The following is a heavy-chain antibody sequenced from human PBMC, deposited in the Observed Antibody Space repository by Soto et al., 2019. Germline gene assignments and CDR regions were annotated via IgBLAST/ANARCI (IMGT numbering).Heavy chain of an antibody. J-gene: IGHJ4*02. CDR3: AYSSTPFDY. Sequence: ASVKVSCKASGYTFTSYAMHWVRQAPGQRLEWMGWINAGNGNTKYSQKFQGRVTMTTDTSTSTAYMELRSLRSDDTAVYYCAYSSTPFDYWGQGTLVTVSS. CDR2: INAGNGNT. D-gene: IGHD6-13*01. V-gene: IGHV1-3*01. CDR1: GYTFTSYA.